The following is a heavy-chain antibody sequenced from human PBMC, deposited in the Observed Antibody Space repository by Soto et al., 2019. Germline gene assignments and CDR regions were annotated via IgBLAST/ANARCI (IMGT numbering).Heavy chain of an antibody. CDR2: IIPIFGTA. CDR1: GGTFSSYA. D-gene: IGHD5-12*01. V-gene: IGHV1-69*13. J-gene: IGHJ6*03. CDR3: ARDPNGGYDRYYYYYMDV. Sequence: SVKVSCKASGGTFSSYAISWVRQAPGQGLEWMGGIIPIFGTANYAQKFQGRVTITADESTSTAYMELSSLRSEDTAVYYCARDPNGGYDRYYYYYMDVWGKGTTVTVSS.